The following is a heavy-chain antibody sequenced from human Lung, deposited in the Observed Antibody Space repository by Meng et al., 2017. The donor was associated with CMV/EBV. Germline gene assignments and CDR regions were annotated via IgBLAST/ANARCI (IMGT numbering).Heavy chain of an antibody. CDR1: GFIFPAFS. CDR2: IRQDGSDK. CDR3: AREDSGSFTRYNWFDP. Sequence: GESXKISXAASGFIFPAFSMSWVRQAPGKGLEWVANIRQDGSDKYYVDSVKGRFTISRDKVRNSMFLQMNSLRAEETAVYDCAREDSGSFTRYNWFDPWGHGXLVTVSS. V-gene: IGHV3-7*01. D-gene: IGHD1-26*01. J-gene: IGHJ5*02.